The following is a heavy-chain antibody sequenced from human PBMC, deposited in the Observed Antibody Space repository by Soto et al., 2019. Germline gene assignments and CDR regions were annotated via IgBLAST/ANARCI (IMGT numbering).Heavy chain of an antibody. V-gene: IGHV4-59*01. CDR3: AREEGKYYYDSSGYYDA. J-gene: IGHJ5*02. CDR1: GGSISSYY. Sequence: SETLSLTCTVSGGSISSYYWSWIRQPPGKGLEWIGYIYYSGSTNYNPSLKSRVTISVDTSKNQFSLKLSSVTAADTAVYYCAREEGKYYYDSSGYYDAWGQGTLVTVSS. D-gene: IGHD3-22*01. CDR2: IYYSGST.